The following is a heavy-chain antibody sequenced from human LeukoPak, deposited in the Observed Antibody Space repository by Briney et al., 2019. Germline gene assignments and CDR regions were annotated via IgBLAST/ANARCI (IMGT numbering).Heavy chain of an antibody. CDR2: INHSGST. V-gene: IGHV4-34*01. Sequence: SETLSLTCAVYGGSFSGYYWSWIRQPPGKGLEWIGEINHSGSTNYNPSLKSRVAISVDTSKNQFSLKLRSVTTADTAVYYCTRGPLWVKERLFDPWGQGTLVTVSS. CDR3: TRGPLWVKERLFDP. CDR1: GGSFSGYY. J-gene: IGHJ5*02. D-gene: IGHD3-16*01.